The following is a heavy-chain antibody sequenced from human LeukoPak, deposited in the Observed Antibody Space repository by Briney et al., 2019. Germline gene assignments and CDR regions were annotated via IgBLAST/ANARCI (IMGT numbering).Heavy chain of an antibody. J-gene: IGHJ4*02. Sequence: SETLSLTCAVYGGSFSGYYWSWIRKPPGQGLEWIGELNHSGSTNYNPSLKSRVTISVDTSKNQCSLKLSSVTAAATAVYYCARSHYGGNSFDYWGQGTLVTVSS. D-gene: IGHD4-23*01. CDR1: GGSFSGYY. CDR3: ARSHYGGNSFDY. V-gene: IGHV4-34*01. CDR2: LNHSGST.